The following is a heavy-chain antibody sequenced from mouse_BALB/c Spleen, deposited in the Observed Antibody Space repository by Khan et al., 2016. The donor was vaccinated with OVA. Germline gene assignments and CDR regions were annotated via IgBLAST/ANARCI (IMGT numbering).Heavy chain of an antibody. D-gene: IGHD2-1*01. CDR1: GYTFTSYW. V-gene: IGHV1-5*01. Sequence: VQLKQSGTVLARPGASVKMSCKASGYTFTSYWMHWVKQRPGQGLEWIGAIYPGNSDFNYNQKFKGKAKLTAVTSTSTAYMELNSLTNADSAGYCCTRDGFGNYASWDYWGQGTTLTVSS. CDR2: IYPGNSDF. CDR3: TRDGFGNYASWDY. J-gene: IGHJ2*01.